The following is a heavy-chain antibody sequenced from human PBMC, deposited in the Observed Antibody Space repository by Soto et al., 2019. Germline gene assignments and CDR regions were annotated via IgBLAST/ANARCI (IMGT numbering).Heavy chain of an antibody. Sequence: ASVKVSCKSSGYTFTSYGISWVRRAPGQGLGRMGWISAYNGNTNYAQKLQGRVTMTTDTSPSTAYMELRSLRSDDTAVYYCARDLGYGEGNIDYWGQGTLVTVSS. CDR2: ISAYNGNT. V-gene: IGHV1-18*04. CDR3: ARDLGYGEGNIDY. D-gene: IGHD4-17*01. J-gene: IGHJ4*02. CDR1: GYTFTSYG.